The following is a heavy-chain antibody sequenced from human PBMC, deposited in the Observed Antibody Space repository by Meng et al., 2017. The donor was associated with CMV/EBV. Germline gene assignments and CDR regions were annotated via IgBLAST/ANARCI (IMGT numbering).Heavy chain of an antibody. CDR1: GFTFSSYS. CDR2: ISSSSTI. Sequence: GESLKISCAASGFTFSSYSMNWVRQAPGKGLEWVSYISSSSTIYYADSVKGRFTISRDNAKNSLYLQMNSLRAEDTAVYYCARDGVGATLPFAYWGQGTLVTVSS. CDR3: ARDGVGATLPFAY. J-gene: IGHJ4*02. V-gene: IGHV3-48*04. D-gene: IGHD1-26*01.